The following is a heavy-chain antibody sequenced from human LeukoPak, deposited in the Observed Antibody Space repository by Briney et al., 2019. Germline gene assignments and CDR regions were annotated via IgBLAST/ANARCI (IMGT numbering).Heavy chain of an antibody. CDR2: INPSDGST. Sequence: GASVKVSCKASGDSLTKYYIHWVRQAPGQGLEWMGIINPSDGSTTYTQKFQGRVTMTTDTSTSTVNMELSSLRSEDTAVYYCAPSVRSGGGYYFDYWGQGTLVTVSS. J-gene: IGHJ4*02. CDR1: GDSLTKYY. D-gene: IGHD2-15*01. V-gene: IGHV1-46*01. CDR3: APSVRSGGGYYFDY.